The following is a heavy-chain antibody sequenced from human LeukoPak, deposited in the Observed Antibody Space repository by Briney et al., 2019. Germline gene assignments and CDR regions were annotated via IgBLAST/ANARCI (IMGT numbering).Heavy chain of an antibody. J-gene: IGHJ4*02. V-gene: IGHV4-31*03. CDR1: GGSISSGGYY. CDR2: IYYSGST. CDR3: ARGVIAAAHHDY. D-gene: IGHD6-13*01. Sequence: PSETLSLTCTVSGGSISSGGYYWSWIRQHPGKGLEWIGYIYYSGSTYYNPSLKSRVTISVDTSKNQFSLKLSSVTAADTAVYYCARGVIAAAHHDYWGQGTLVTVSS.